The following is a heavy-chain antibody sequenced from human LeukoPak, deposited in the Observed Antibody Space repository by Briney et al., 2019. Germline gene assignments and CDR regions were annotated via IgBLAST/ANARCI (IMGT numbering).Heavy chain of an antibody. Sequence: SETLSLTCTVSGGSISSGSYYWSWIRQPAGKGLEWIGRIYTSGSTNYNPSLKSRVTISVDTSKNQFSLKLSSVTAADTDVYYCARAGPGLEWGQGTLVTVSS. CDR1: GGSISSGSYY. V-gene: IGHV4-61*02. J-gene: IGHJ4*02. CDR2: IYTSGST. D-gene: IGHD1-14*01. CDR3: ARAGPGLE.